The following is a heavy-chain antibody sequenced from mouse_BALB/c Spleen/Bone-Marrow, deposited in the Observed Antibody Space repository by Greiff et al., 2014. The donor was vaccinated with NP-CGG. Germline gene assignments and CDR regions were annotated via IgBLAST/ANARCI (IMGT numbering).Heavy chain of an antibody. CDR3: ACPFDY. D-gene: IGHD6-1*01. J-gene: IGHJ2*01. CDR1: GYTFTSYW. CDR2: INPSNGRT. Sequence: QVQLQQSGAELVKPGASVKLSCKASGYTFTSYWMHWVKQRPGQGLEWIGEINPSNGRTNYNEKFKSKATLTVDKSSSAAYMQLSSQTAEDSAVYYCACPFDYWGQGTPLTVSS. V-gene: IGHV1S81*02.